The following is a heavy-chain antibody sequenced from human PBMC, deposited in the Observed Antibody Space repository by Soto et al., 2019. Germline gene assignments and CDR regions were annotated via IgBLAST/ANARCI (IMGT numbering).Heavy chain of an antibody. D-gene: IGHD2-2*02. CDR2: IYYSGST. Sequence: SETLSLTCTVSGGSVSSGSYYWSWIRQPPGKKIKMFGFIYYSGSTNYNPSLKSRVTISVDTSKNQFSLKLSSVTAADTAVYYCASVTRTCISTSCYRYYYGMDVWGQGTTVTVSS. V-gene: IGHV4-61*01. CDR3: ASVTRTCISTSCYRYYYGMDV. J-gene: IGHJ6*02. CDR1: GGSVSSGSYY.